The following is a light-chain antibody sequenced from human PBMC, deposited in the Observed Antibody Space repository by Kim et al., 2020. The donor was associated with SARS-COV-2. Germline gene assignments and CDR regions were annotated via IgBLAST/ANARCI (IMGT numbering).Light chain of an antibody. J-gene: IGKJ1*01. V-gene: IGKV3-11*01. Sequence: SPGERATLSGRASQFVSTYLAWYQQKPGQAPRLLIYDTSNRATGIPARFSGSGSGTDFTLTISSLEPEDFAVYYCQQRSNSPPWTFGQGTKVDIK. CDR3: QQRSNSPPWT. CDR2: DTS. CDR1: QFVSTY.